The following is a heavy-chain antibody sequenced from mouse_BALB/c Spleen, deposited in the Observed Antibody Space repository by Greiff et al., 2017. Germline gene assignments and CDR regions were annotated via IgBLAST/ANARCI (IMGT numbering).Heavy chain of an antibody. J-gene: IGHJ4*01. V-gene: IGHV2-9*02. CDR1: GFSLTSYG. CDR2: IWAGGST. D-gene: IGHD1-1*01. CDR3: ARAYYYGSSYPYCYAMDY. Sequence: VQGVESGPGLVAPSQSLSITCTVSGFSLTSYGVHWVRQPPGKGLEWLGVIWAGGSTNYNSALMSRLSISKDNSKSQVFLKMNSLQTDDTAMYYCARAYYYGSSYPYCYAMDYWGQGTSVTVSS.